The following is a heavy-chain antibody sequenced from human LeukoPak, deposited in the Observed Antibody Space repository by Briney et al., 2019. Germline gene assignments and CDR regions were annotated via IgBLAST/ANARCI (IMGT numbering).Heavy chain of an antibody. CDR3: ASTTATIGWFDP. Sequence: SETLSLTCTVSGGSITSNLHYWGWIRQPPGKGLEWIGSIYYRGTTYYNPSLKSRVTISVDTSKNQFSLELSSVTAADTAVYFCASTTATIGWFDPWGQGTLVTVSS. V-gene: IGHV4-39*07. CDR1: GGSITSNLHY. D-gene: IGHD4-17*01. CDR2: IYYRGTT. J-gene: IGHJ5*02.